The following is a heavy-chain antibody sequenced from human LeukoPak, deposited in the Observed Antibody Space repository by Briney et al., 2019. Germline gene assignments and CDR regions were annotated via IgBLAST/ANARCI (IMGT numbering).Heavy chain of an antibody. D-gene: IGHD6-13*01. CDR1: GGSFSGYY. J-gene: IGHJ5*02. CDR2: INHSGST. Sequence: PSETLSLTCAVYGGSFSGYYWSWIRQPPGRGLEWIGEINHSGSTNYNPSLKSRVTISVDTSKNQFSLKLSSVTAADTAVYYCARGGSSWYGGWFDPWGQGTLVTVSS. V-gene: IGHV4-34*01. CDR3: ARGGSSWYGGWFDP.